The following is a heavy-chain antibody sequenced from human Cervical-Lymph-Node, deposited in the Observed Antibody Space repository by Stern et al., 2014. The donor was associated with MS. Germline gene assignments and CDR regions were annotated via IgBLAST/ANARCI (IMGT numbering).Heavy chain of an antibody. V-gene: IGHV1-69*01. J-gene: IGHJ4*02. CDR3: ARDQGGIADS. Sequence: VQLVESGAEVKKPGSSVKVSCKASGGSFSMDTISWVRKAPGQGLEWMGGLTPMFGTSNYAQKFQGRVTTTADVSTSTAYMELTSLRSEDTAVYFCARDQGGIADSWGQGTLVIVSS. CDR1: GGSFSMDT. D-gene: IGHD6-13*01. CDR2: LTPMFGTS.